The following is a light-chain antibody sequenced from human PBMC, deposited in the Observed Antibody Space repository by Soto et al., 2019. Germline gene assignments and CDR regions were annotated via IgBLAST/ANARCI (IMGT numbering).Light chain of an antibody. CDR2: DVS. V-gene: IGKV1-5*01. Sequence: DIQMTQSPSTLSAYVGDRVTITCRASQSISSWLAWYQQKPGKAPKLLIYDVSSLESGVPSRFSGSGSGTEFTLTISRLQPDDFAGYYCQQYNSYSGTFGQGTKV. CDR3: QQYNSYSGT. J-gene: IGKJ1*01. CDR1: QSISSW.